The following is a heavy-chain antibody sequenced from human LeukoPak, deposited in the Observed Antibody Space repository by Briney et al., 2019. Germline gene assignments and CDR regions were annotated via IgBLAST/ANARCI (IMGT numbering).Heavy chain of an antibody. CDR1: GGTFSSYA. CDR2: IIPILGIA. V-gene: IGHV1-69*04. J-gene: IGHJ4*02. CDR3: ARDLASRY. D-gene: IGHD5-12*01. Sequence: ASVKVSCKASGGTFSSYAISWVRQAPGRGLEWMGRIIPILGIANYAQKFQCRVTITADKSTSTAYMELSSLRSEDTAVYYCARDLASRYWGQGTLVTVSS.